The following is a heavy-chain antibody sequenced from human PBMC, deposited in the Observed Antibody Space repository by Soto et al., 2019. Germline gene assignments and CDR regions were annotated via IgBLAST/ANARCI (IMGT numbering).Heavy chain of an antibody. CDR1: GYTFTDYD. CDR2: MNPNNGYT. J-gene: IGHJ4*02. Sequence: QVQLVQSGAEVKKPGASVKVSCKASGYTFTDYDINWFRQATGQGLEWMGWMNPNNGYTGYAQNFQGRVTMTRSTSISEAYMELSTLXXXXXXXXXXXXXXXXXXXXXWGQGTLVTVSS. V-gene: IGHV1-8*01. CDR3: XXXXXXXXXXX.